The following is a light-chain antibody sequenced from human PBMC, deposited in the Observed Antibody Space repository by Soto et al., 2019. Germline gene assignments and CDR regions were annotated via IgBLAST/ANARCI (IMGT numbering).Light chain of an antibody. CDR2: EGS. Sequence: QSALPQPASVSGSPGQSITISCTGTSSDVGSYNLVSWYQQHPGKAPKLMIYEGSKRPSGVSNRFSGSKSGNTASLTISGLQAEDEADYYCCSYAGSSGYVFGTGTRSPS. J-gene: IGLJ1*01. V-gene: IGLV2-23*01. CDR3: CSYAGSSGYV. CDR1: SSDVGSYNL.